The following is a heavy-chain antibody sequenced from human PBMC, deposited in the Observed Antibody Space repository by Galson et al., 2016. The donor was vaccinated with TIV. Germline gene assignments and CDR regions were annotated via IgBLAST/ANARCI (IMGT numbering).Heavy chain of an antibody. Sequence: SLRLSCAASGFTFSSHAMSWVRQAPGKGLEWISAITGGAGSTYYADSVKGRFTISIDNSMNTLFLQMNSLRAEDTALYYCAKDTSGGFSGYGYLDYWGQGTTVTVSS. J-gene: IGHJ4*01. CDR2: ITGGAGST. V-gene: IGHV3-23*01. D-gene: IGHD5-12*01. CDR3: AKDTSGGFSGYGYLDY. CDR1: GFTFSSHA.